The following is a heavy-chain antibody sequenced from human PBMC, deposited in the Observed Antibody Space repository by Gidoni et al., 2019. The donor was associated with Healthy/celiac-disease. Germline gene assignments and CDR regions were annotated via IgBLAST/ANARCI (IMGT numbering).Heavy chain of an antibody. Sequence: EVQLLESGGGFVQPGGSLRLPCAASRIPLRSYAMRWVRQAPGKGVEWVSAMSGSGGSTYYAGSVKGRFTISRDNSKNTLYLQMNSLRAEDTAVYYCAKDAGTVTTLWYFDLWGRGTLVTVSS. D-gene: IGHD4-17*01. V-gene: IGHV3-23*01. CDR1: RIPLRSYA. CDR3: AKDAGTVTTLWYFDL. J-gene: IGHJ2*01. CDR2: MSGSGGST.